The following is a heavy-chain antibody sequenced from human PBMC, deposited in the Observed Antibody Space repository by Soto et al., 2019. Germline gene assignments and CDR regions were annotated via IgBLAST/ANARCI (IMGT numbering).Heavy chain of an antibody. J-gene: IGHJ4*02. CDR1: GYSISSGYY. D-gene: IGHD3-10*01. CDR2: IYHSGST. V-gene: IGHV4-38-2*01. Sequence: SETLSLTCAVSGYSISSGYYWGWIRQPPGKGLEWIGSIYHSGSTYYNPSLKSRVTISVDTSKNQFSLKLSSVTAADTAVYYCARTLWFGDSIDYWGQGTLVTAPQ. CDR3: ARTLWFGDSIDY.